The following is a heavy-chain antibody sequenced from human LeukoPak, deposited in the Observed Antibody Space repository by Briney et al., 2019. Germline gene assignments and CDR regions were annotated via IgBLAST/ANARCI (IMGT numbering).Heavy chain of an antibody. J-gene: IGHJ5*02. CDR3: ARGRWTGYCTSTNCYSGLDP. CDR1: GYTFTGYY. D-gene: IGHD2-2*02. CDR2: MNPNSGNT. V-gene: IGHV1-8*02. Sequence: ASVKVSCKASGYTFTGYYMHWVRQAPGQGLEWMGWMNPNSGNTGYAQKFQGRVAMTRNTSISTVYMELTSLRSEDTAVYYCARGRWTGYCTSTNCYSGLDPWGQGTLVTVSS.